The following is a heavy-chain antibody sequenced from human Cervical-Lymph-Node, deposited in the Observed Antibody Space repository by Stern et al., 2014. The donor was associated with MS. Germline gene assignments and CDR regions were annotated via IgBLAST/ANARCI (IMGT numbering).Heavy chain of an antibody. CDR2: ISYDGSNR. CDR3: AREGGNTAEYFQH. Sequence: VQLVESGGGVVQPGRSLRLSCAASGFTFSSSGMHWVRQAPGKGLEWLAIISYDGSNRYYADSVKGRFTISRDNSKNTLYLQMNSLRAEDTAVYYCAREGGNTAEYFQHWGQGTLVTVSS. CDR1: GFTFSSSG. J-gene: IGHJ1*01. D-gene: IGHD4-23*01. V-gene: IGHV3-33*01.